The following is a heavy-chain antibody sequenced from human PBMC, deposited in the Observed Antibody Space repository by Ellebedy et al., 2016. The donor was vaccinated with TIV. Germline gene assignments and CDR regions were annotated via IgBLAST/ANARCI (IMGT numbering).Heavy chain of an antibody. CDR2: ISYDGSNK. CDR3: TTVRWWLETYYFDY. V-gene: IGHV3-30-3*01. D-gene: IGHD2-15*01. CDR1: GFTFSSYA. J-gene: IGHJ4*02. Sequence: GESLKISXAASGFTFSSYAMHWVRQAPGKGLEWVAVISYDGSNKYYADSVKGRFTISRDNSKNTLYLQMNSLKTEDTAVYYCTTVRWWLETYYFDYWGQGTLVTVSS.